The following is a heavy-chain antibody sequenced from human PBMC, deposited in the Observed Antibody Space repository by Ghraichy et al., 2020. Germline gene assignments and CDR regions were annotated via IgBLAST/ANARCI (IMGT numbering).Heavy chain of an antibody. CDR1: GFTFSSYG. D-gene: IGHD1-26*01. CDR2: ISYDGSNK. V-gene: IGHV3-30*18. CDR3: AKDLSRVGATDY. J-gene: IGHJ4*02. Sequence: GGSLRLSCAASGFTFSSYGMHWVRQAPGKGLEWVAVISYDGSNKYYADSVKGRFTISRDNSKNTLYLQMNSLRAEDTAVYYCAKDLSRVGATDYWGQGTLVTVSS.